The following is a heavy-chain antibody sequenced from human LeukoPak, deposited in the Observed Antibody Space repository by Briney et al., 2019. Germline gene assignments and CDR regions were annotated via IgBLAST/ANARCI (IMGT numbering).Heavy chain of an antibody. CDR3: ASLTQLEPARGWFDP. V-gene: IGHV4-34*01. CDR1: GGSISSGGYS. J-gene: IGHJ5*02. CDR2: INHSGST. Sequence: SETLSLTCAVSGGSISSGGYSWSWIRQPPGKGLEWIGEINHSGSTTYNPSLKSRVTISVDTSKDQFSLKLTSVTAADTAVYYCASLTQLEPARGWFDPWGQGTLVTVSS. D-gene: IGHD1-1*01.